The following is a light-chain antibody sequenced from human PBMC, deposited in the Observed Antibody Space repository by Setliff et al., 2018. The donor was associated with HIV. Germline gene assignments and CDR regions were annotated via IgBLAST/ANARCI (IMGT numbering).Light chain of an antibody. V-gene: IGLV2-11*01. Sequence: QSALTQPRSVSGSPGRSVTISCTGTDSDVGGYNHVSWYQQLPGEVPRLIIYDVNWRPSGVPDRFSASKSGNTASLTISGLQADDEADYYCCSYAGSSLAFGTGTKGTVL. CDR1: DSDVGGYNH. J-gene: IGLJ1*01. CDR3: CSYAGSSLA. CDR2: DVN.